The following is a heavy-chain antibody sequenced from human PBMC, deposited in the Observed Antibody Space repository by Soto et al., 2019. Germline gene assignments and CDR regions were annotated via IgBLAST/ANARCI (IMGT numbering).Heavy chain of an antibody. V-gene: IGHV3-30*18. CDR3: AKDDPGCTYY. CDR1: GFTFSSYG. Sequence: GGALRLSCAASGFTFSSYGMHWVRQAPGKGLEWEAVISYDGSNKYYADSVKGRFTIYRDNSTNTLYLQMNSLRAEDTSEYYYAKDDPGCTYYWGQGTLVTVSS. J-gene: IGHJ4*02. CDR2: ISYDGSNK.